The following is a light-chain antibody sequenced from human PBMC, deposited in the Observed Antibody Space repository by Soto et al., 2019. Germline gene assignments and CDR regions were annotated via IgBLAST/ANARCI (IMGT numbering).Light chain of an antibody. CDR3: QQSFNWPRFT. J-gene: IGKJ2*01. CDR1: QSVSSY. V-gene: IGKV3-11*01. CDR2: DAS. Sequence: EIVLTQSPANLSLSPGDRATLSCRASQSVSSYFAWYQQKPGQAPRLLIYDASNRAPGIPARFSGGGSGTDFTLTISSLEPEDFAVYYCQQSFNWPRFTFGQGTKLEIK.